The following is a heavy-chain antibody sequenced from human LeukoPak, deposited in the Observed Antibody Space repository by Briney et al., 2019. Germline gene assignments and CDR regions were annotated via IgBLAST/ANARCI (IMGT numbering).Heavy chain of an antibody. CDR2: IVVGSGNT. CDR1: GFTFTSSA. V-gene: IGHV1-58*02. J-gene: IGHJ4*02. D-gene: IGHD3-22*01. Sequence: SVKVSCKASGFTFTSSAMQWVRQARGQRLEWIGWIVVGSGNTNYAQKFQGRVTMTRDTSTGTVYMELSSLRSEDTAVYYCARRGRSGYYYENWGQGTLVTVSS. CDR3: ARRGRSGYYYEN.